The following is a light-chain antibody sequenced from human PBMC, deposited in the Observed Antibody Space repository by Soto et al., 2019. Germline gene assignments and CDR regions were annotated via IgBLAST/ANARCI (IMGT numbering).Light chain of an antibody. CDR2: DAS. V-gene: IGKV3-11*01. CDR3: QQRSNWPLT. J-gene: IGKJ4*01. CDR1: QSVSSY. Sequence: TLSLSQGERATLSCRASQSVSSYLAWYQQKPGQAPRLLIYDASNRATGIPARFSGSGSGTDFTLTISSLEPEDFAVYYCQQRSNWPLTFGGGTKVDIK.